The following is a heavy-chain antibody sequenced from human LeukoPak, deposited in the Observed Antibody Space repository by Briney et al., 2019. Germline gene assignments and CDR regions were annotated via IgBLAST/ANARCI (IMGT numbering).Heavy chain of an antibody. Sequence: ASVKVSCKASGYTFTSYDINWVRQATGQGPEWMGWMNPNSGNTGYAQKFQGRVTMTRNTSISTAYMELSSLRSEDTAVYYRASSIIAVAGTSDYWGQGTLVTVSS. V-gene: IGHV1-8*01. D-gene: IGHD6-19*01. J-gene: IGHJ4*02. CDR3: ASSIIAVAGTSDY. CDR1: GYTFTSYD. CDR2: MNPNSGNT.